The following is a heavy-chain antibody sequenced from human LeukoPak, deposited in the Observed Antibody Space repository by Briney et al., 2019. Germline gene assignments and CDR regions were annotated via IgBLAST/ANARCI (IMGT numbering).Heavy chain of an antibody. Sequence: PSETLSLTCTVSGGSISSGGYYWSWIRQHPGKGLEWIGYIYYSGSTYYNPSLKSRVTISVGTSKNQFSLKLSSVTAADTAVYYCARSQFLSRLEWSPLFDYWGQGTLVTVSS. CDR3: ARSQFLSRLEWSPLFDY. D-gene: IGHD3-3*01. V-gene: IGHV4-31*03. CDR1: GGSISSGGYY. J-gene: IGHJ4*02. CDR2: IYYSGST.